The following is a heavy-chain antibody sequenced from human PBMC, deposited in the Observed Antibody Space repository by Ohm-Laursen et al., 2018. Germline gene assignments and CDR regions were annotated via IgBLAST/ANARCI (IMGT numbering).Heavy chain of an antibody. CDR1: GYTFTSYD. CDR2: MNPNSGNT. J-gene: IGHJ4*02. CDR3: AKDLPFEDDYGDYAFDY. Sequence: ASVKVSCKASGYTFTSYDINWVRQATGQGLEWMGWMNPNSGNTGYAQKFQGRVTITADKSTSTAYMELSSLRSEDTAVYYCAKDLPFEDDYGDYAFDYWGQGTLVTVSS. D-gene: IGHD4-17*01. V-gene: IGHV1-8*01.